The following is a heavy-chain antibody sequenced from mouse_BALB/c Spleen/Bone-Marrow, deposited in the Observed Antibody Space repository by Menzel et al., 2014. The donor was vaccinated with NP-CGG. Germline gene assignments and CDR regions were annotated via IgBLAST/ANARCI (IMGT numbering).Heavy chain of an antibody. J-gene: IGHJ1*01. CDR3: TREHGWYFDV. CDR2: IGPYNGGT. V-gene: IGHV1S135*01. CDR1: GYSFTDYN. Sequence: EVQVVESGPELVKPGASVKVSCKASGYSFTDYNMYWVKQSHGKSLEWIGYIGPYNGGTTYNQKFKGKATLTADKSSSTAFMHLNSLTSEDSSVYYCTREHGWYFDVWGARTTVTVSS.